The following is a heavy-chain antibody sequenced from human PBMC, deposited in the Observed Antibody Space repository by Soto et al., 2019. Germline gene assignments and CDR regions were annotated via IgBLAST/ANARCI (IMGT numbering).Heavy chain of an antibody. D-gene: IGHD3-16*02. CDR2: ISGSGGST. Sequence: PGGSLRLSCVASGFIFSNYAISWLRQGPGKGLEWVSAISGSGGSTYYADSVKGRSTISRDNSKNTVYLQMNSLRVEDSAVYYCARVTTYYDYVWGSYRPYYFGYWGQGTLVTVSS. V-gene: IGHV3-23*01. CDR1: GFIFSNYA. CDR3: ARVTTYYDYVWGSYRPYYFGY. J-gene: IGHJ4*02.